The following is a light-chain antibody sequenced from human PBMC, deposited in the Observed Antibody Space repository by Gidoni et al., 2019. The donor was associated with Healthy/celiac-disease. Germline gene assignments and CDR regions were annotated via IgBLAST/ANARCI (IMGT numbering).Light chain of an antibody. CDR3: QQYNSYSWT. V-gene: IGKV1-5*01. CDR1: QSISTW. J-gene: IGKJ1*01. Sequence: IQMTNPPSTLPAPVGDRVTITCRASQSISTWLAWYHQKPGKAPKLLIYDAFSLESGVPSRFSGSGSGTEFTLTINNLQPDDFATYYCQQYNSYSWTFGQGTKVEIK. CDR2: DAF.